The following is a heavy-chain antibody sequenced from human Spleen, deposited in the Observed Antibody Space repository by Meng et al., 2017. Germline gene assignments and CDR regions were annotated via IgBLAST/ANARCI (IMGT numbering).Heavy chain of an antibody. V-gene: IGHV4-4*02. CDR3: ARGMSYSDAAGAY. CDR2: VFHTGST. D-gene: IGHD3-22*01. CDR1: CGSINSINW. J-gene: IGHJ4*02. Sequence: QLQLQESGPRLVKPSETLSLPCTVSCGSINSINWWSWVRQPPGKGLEWIGEVFHTGSTNYNPSLKSRVTISVDKSQNHFSLKLTSVTAADTAVYYCARGMSYSDAAGAYWGQGTLVTVSS.